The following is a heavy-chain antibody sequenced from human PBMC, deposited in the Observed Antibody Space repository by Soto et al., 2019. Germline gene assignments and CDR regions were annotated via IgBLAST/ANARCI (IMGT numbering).Heavy chain of an antibody. J-gene: IGHJ4*02. D-gene: IGHD1-26*01. CDR2: ILSDGSNK. Sequence: QVQLVESGGGVVQPGRSLRLSCAVSGFTLSSHAMHWVRQAPGKGLEWVAPILSDGSNKYYADSVKGRFTTSRDNSKNTMYLQMNSLSVEDTAVYYCARDDEGGSDCDLGYWGQGALVTVSS. V-gene: IGHV3-30-3*01. CDR3: ARDDEGGSDCDLGY. CDR1: GFTLSSHA.